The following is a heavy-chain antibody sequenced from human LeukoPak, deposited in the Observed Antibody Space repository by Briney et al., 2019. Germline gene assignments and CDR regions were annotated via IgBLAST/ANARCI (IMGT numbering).Heavy chain of an antibody. CDR2: IKEDGSEE. V-gene: IGHV3-7*01. CDR3: VSASRPGRPMGLYHNFHQ. D-gene: IGHD3-16*01. Sequence: GGSLRLSCAASGFKFSDFWMTWVRQTRGKGLEWVANIKEDGSEEYHVDSVKGRFTISRHNTESSLFLKMNSLSGDDTAVHYCVSASRPGRPMGLYHNFHQWGQGPLVTVSS. J-gene: IGHJ4*02. CDR1: GFKFSDFW.